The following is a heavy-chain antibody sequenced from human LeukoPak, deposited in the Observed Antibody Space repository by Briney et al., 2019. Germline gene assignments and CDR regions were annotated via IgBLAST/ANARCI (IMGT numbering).Heavy chain of an antibody. CDR1: GYSFTSYW. CDR3: ARHSWGSGSPHMDV. CDR2: IYPGDSDT. V-gene: IGHV5-51*01. D-gene: IGHD3-10*01. Sequence: GEPLKISCQGSGYSFTSYWIGWVRQLPGKGLEWMGIIYPGDSDTRYSPSFQGQVSISADKSISTAYLQWSSLKASDTAMYYCARHSWGSGSPHMDVWGKGTTVTISS. J-gene: IGHJ6*03.